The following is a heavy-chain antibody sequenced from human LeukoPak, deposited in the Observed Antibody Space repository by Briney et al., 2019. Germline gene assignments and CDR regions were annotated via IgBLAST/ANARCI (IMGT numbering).Heavy chain of an antibody. V-gene: IGHV4-39*01. J-gene: IGHJ4*02. CDR3: ARQGGSGWYLGPFGY. CDR2: VYYSGST. D-gene: IGHD6-19*01. Sequence: SETLSLTCTVSGGSISSSSYYWGWIRQPPGKGLEWIGSVYYSGSTYYNPSLKSRVTISGDTSKKQFSLKLRSVTAADTAVYYCARQGGSGWYLGPFGYWGQGTLVTVSS. CDR1: GGSISSSSYY.